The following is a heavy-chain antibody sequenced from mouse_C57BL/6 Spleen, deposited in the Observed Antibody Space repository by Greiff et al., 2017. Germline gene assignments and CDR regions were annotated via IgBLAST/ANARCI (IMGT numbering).Heavy chain of an antibody. Sequence: QVQLQQPGAELVKPGASVKMSCKASGYTFTSYWITWVKQRPGQGLEWIGDIYPGRGSTNYNEKFKSKATLTVYTSSSTAYMQLSSLTSEDSAVYYCAREGDYGFDYWGQGTTLTVSS. CDR2: IYPGRGST. J-gene: IGHJ2*01. CDR1: GYTFTSYW. D-gene: IGHD2-4*01. V-gene: IGHV1-55*01. CDR3: AREGDYGFDY.